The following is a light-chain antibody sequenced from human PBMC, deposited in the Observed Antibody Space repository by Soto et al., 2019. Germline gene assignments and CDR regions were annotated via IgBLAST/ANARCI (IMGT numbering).Light chain of an antibody. V-gene: IGKV3-15*01. Sequence: EIVLTQSPGTLSLSPGERATLSCRASEQVPSTSLAWYQQNPGQAPRLLIHTASTRATGIPARFSGSGSGTEFTLTISSLQSEDFAVYYCQQYNNWPPITFGQGTRLEIK. CDR2: TAS. CDR3: QQYNNWPPIT. CDR1: EQVPST. J-gene: IGKJ5*01.